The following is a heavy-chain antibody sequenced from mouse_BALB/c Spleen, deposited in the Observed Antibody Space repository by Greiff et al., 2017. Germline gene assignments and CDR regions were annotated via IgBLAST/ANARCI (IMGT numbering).Heavy chain of an antibody. CDR2: ISSGGST. CDR1: GFTFSSYA. CDR3: ARGRPYYYGSSYLDY. D-gene: IGHD1-1*01. V-gene: IGHV5-6-5*01. Sequence: EVHLVESGGGLVKPGGSLKLSCAASGFTFSSYAMSWVRQTPEKRLEWVATISSGGSTYYPDSVKGRFTISRDNARNILYLQMSSLRSEDTAMYYGARGRPYYYGSSYLDYWGQGTTLTVSS. J-gene: IGHJ2*01.